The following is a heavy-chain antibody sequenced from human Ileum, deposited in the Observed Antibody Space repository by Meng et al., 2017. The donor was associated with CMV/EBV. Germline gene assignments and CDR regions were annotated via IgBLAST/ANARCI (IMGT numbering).Heavy chain of an antibody. J-gene: IGHJ4*02. CDR1: GFGFTYY. D-gene: IGHD1-26*01. CDR3: ARVRSGSLDY. V-gene: IGHV3-53*01. CDR2: VYSGGDTT. Sequence: LSCEASGFGFTYYMSWVRQPPGKGLEWISIVYSGGDTTYYADSVKGRFTISRDNSKNTLFLQMNSLRAEDTAIYYCARVRSGSLDYWGQGTLVTVSS.